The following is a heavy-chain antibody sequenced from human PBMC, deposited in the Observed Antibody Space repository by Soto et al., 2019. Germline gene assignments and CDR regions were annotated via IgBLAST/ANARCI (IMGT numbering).Heavy chain of an antibody. J-gene: IGHJ4*02. D-gene: IGHD2-15*01. V-gene: IGHV4-31*03. CDR1: GGSISSGGYY. Sequence: SETLSLTCTVSGGSISSGGYYWSWIRQHPGKGLEWIGYIYYSGSTYYNPSLKSRVTISVDTSKNQFSLKLSSVTAADTAVYYCGRARKDSGVVVAAPLFDYWGQGTLVTVSS. CDR3: GRARKDSGVVVAAPLFDY. CDR2: IYYSGST.